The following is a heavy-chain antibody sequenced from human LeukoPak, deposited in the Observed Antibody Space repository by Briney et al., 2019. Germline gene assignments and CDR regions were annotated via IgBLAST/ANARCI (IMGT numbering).Heavy chain of an antibody. CDR3: AKPLGCCSSTNCFYYYGMDV. V-gene: IGHV3-23*01. CDR1: GFTFSSFA. D-gene: IGHD2-2*01. Sequence: GGSLRLSCAASGFTFSSFAMSRVRQAPGKGLEWVSGISGSGDNTYYADSVKGRFTISRDNSKNTLYLRVNSLRAEDTAVYYCAKPLGCCSSTNCFYYYGMDVWGQGTTVTVSS. CDR2: ISGSGDNT. J-gene: IGHJ6*02.